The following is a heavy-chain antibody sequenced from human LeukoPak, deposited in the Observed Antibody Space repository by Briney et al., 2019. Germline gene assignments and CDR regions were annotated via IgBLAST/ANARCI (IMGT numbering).Heavy chain of an antibody. CDR3: ARGRSLNYYGSGSYVIDY. CDR2: INHSGST. V-gene: IGHV4-39*07. Sequence: SETLSLTCTVSGGSISSSSYYWSWIRQPPGKGLEWIGEINHSGSTNYNPSLKSRVTISVDTSKNQFSLKLSSVTAADTAVYYCARGRSLNYYGSGSYVIDYWGQGTLVTVSS. J-gene: IGHJ4*02. CDR1: GGSISSSSYY. D-gene: IGHD3-10*01.